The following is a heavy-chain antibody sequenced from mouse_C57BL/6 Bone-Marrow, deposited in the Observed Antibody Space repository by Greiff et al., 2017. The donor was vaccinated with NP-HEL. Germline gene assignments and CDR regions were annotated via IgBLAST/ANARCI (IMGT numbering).Heavy chain of an antibody. D-gene: IGHD1-1*01. CDR3: GGSGYSYYFDY. CDR1: GYTFNSYW. CDR2: IHPNSGST. Sequence: QVQLQQPGAELVKPGASVKLSCKASGYTFNSYWMHWVKQRPGQGLEWIGMIHPNSGSTNYNEKFKSKATLTVDKSSITAYMQLSSLTSEDSAVDYCGGSGYSYYFDYWGKGTTLTVSS. V-gene: IGHV1-64*01. J-gene: IGHJ2*01.